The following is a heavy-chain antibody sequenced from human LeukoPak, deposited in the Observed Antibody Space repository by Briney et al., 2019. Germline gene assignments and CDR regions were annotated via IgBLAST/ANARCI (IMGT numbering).Heavy chain of an antibody. J-gene: IGHJ4*02. Sequence: PGRSLRLSWAASGFTFNNYAMGWVSQAPGKGMEWDSSIGVSGGSTYHANSVKGPLTTSTDNSTHTTYVQMNSLRAQDTAVYYCAKGAGAGLVSFDSWGQGTLVIVSS. CDR3: AKGAGAGLVSFDS. D-gene: IGHD1-14*01. V-gene: IGHV3-23*01. CDR2: IGVSGGST. CDR1: GFTFNNYA.